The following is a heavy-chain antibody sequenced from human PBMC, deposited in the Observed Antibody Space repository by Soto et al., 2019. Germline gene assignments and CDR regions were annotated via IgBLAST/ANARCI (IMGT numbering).Heavy chain of an antibody. J-gene: IGHJ4*02. CDR3: AAQTTVTTYLIY. Sequence: SETLSLTCTVSGGSISSYYWSRIRQPPGKGLEWIGYIYYSGSTNYNPSLKSRVTISVDTSKNQFSLKLSSVTAADTAVYYCAAQTTVTTYLIYWGQGTLVTVSS. V-gene: IGHV4-59*01. CDR2: IYYSGST. CDR1: GGSISSYY. D-gene: IGHD4-17*01.